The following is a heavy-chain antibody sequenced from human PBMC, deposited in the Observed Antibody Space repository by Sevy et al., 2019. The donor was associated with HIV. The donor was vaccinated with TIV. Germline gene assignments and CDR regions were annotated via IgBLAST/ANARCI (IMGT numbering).Heavy chain of an antibody. Sequence: SGPTLVKPTQTLTLTCTFSGFSLSTSGVGVGWIRQPPGKALEWLALIYWDDDKRYSPSLNSRLTITKDTFKIQVVLTMTNMDPVDTATDDCAHRGSSSWYHGGAFDIWGQGTMVTVSS. D-gene: IGHD6-13*01. V-gene: IGHV2-5*02. J-gene: IGHJ3*02. CDR2: IYWDDDK. CDR1: GFSLSTSGVG. CDR3: AHRGSSSWYHGGAFDI.